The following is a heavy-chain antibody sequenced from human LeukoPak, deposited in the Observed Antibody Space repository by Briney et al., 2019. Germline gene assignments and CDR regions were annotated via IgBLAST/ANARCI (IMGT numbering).Heavy chain of an antibody. CDR3: ARVRGRYFDC. D-gene: IGHD3/OR15-3a*01. CDR2: ISGSTSTV. CDR1: GFIFSTYS. V-gene: IGHV3-48*02. J-gene: IGHJ4*02. Sequence: GGSLRLSCAVSGFIFSTYSMNWVRQAPGKGLEWVSYISGSTSTVYYADSVKGRFTISRDNAKNSLHLQMNSLRDEDTAVYYCARVRGRYFDCWGQGVLVAVSS.